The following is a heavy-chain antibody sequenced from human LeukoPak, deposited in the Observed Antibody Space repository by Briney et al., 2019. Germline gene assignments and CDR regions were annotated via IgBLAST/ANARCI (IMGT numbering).Heavy chain of an antibody. J-gene: IGHJ3*02. Sequence: PSGTLSLTCDVSGDSITSNNWWSWVRQSPGKGLEWIGEIYHSGSTNYNPSLKSRVTISVDKSTNQFSLKLNSVTAADTAVYYCARHPFSSGWYVAFDIWGQGTMVTVSS. CDR2: IYHSGST. CDR3: ARHPFSSGWYVAFDI. V-gene: IGHV4-4*02. D-gene: IGHD6-19*01. CDR1: GDSITSNNW.